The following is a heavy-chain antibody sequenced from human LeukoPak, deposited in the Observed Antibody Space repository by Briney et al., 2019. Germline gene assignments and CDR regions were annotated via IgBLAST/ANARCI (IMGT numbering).Heavy chain of an antibody. CDR3: ARDPATGTFDY. Sequence: GGSLRLSCAASGFTVSSNYMSWVRQAPGKGLEWVSVIYSGGSTYCADSVKGRFTISRDNSKNTLYLQINSLRAEDTAVYYCARDPATGTFDYWGQGTLVTVSS. CDR1: GFTVSSNY. J-gene: IGHJ4*02. CDR2: IYSGGST. D-gene: IGHD3-9*01. V-gene: IGHV3-53*01.